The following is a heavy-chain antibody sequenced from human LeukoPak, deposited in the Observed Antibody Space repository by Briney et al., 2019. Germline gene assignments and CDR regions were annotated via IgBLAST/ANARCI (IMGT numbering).Heavy chain of an antibody. CDR3: ARERIAATGTNSFDP. Sequence: GGSLRLSCAASGFTFSSYAIHWVRQAPGKGLEWVAVISDDGTKTYYADSKTGQFTTSRDNSKNTLCLQMNSLRPEDTAVYYCARERIAATGTNSFDPWGQGTLVTVSS. CDR1: GFTFSSYA. V-gene: IGHV3-30*04. D-gene: IGHD6-13*01. CDR2: ISDDGTKT. J-gene: IGHJ5*02.